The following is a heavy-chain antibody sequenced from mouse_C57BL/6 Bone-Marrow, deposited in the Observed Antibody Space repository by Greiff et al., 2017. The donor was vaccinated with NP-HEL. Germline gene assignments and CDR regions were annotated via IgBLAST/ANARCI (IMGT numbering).Heavy chain of an antibody. D-gene: IGHD2-12*01. CDR2: IYPRSGNT. CDR1: GYTFTSYG. Sequence: VHLVESGAELARPGASVKLSCKASGYTFTSYGISWVKQRTGQGLEWIGEIYPRSGNTYYNEKFKGKATLTADKSSSTAYMELRSLTSEDSAVYFCARKGATIAHYYAMDYWGQGTSVTVSS. V-gene: IGHV1-81*01. CDR3: ARKGATIAHYYAMDY. J-gene: IGHJ4*01.